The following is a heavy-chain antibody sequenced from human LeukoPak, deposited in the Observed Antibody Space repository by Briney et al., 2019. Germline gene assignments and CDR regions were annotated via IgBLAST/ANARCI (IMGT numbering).Heavy chain of an antibody. V-gene: IGHV4-39*01. D-gene: IGHD3-10*01. Sequence: SETLSLTCTVSGGSISSSSYYWGWIRQPPGKGLEWIGSIYYSGSTYYNPSLKSRVTISVDTSKNQFSLKLSSVTAADTAVYYCARRYGSGSYYNVFDPWGQGTLVTVSS. CDR1: GGSISSSSYY. CDR3: ARRYGSGSYYNVFDP. CDR2: IYYSGST. J-gene: IGHJ5*02.